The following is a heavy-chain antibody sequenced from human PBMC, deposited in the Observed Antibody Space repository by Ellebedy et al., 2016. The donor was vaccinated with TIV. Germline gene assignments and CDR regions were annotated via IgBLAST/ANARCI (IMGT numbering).Heavy chain of an antibody. V-gene: IGHV3-30*04. J-gene: IGHJ5*02. CDR3: ARWDSGRNYLFDP. CDR1: GFTFTSYA. D-gene: IGHD1-26*01. Sequence: GESLKISCAASGFTFTSYAMHWVRQAPGKGLEWVAFISYDGSYKYYAGSVKGRFTISRDNSKNTLYLQMNSLRPEDTAVYYCARWDSGRNYLFDPWGQGTLVTVSS. CDR2: ISYDGSYK.